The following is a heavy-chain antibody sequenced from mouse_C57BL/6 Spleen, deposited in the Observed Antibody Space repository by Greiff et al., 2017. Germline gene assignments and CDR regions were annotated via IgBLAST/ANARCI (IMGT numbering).Heavy chain of an antibody. CDR3: ARGSYYVDY. V-gene: IGHV5-16*01. CDR1: GFTFRDYY. Sequence: EVQLVESEGGLVQPGSSMKLSCTASGFTFRDYYMAWVRQVPEKGLDWVANINYDGSSNYYLDSLKSRFIFSRDNAKNILYLQMRSLKSADTATYYCARGSYYVDYWGQGTTLTVSS. CDR2: INYDGSSN. J-gene: IGHJ2*01.